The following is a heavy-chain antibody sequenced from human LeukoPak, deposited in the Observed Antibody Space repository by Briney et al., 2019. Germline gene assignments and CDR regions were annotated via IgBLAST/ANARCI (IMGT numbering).Heavy chain of an antibody. CDR2: ISGDGMNT. D-gene: IGHD3-16*01. J-gene: IGHJ4*02. V-gene: IGHV3-74*01. CDR3: ARTSYYFDS. Sequence: GGSLRLSCTASGFTFSNYWMHWVRPAPGKGLVWVSRISGDGMNTAYADSVKGQFTISRDNAKNTLYLQMNSLRVEDTAVYYCARTSYYFDSWGQGTLVTVSS. CDR1: GFTFSNYW.